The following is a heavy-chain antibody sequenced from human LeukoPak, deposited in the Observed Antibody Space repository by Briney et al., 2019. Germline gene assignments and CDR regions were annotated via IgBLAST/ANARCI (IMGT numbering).Heavy chain of an antibody. CDR1: GGSISSYY. J-gene: IGHJ3*02. Sequence: SETLSLTCTVSGGSISSYYWSWIRQTPGKGLEWIGYIHYSGRTNYNPSLKSRVTISVDTSKNQFSLRLSSVTAADTAVYYCAGDGKESDYLAFDIWGQGTMVTVSS. CDR2: IHYSGRT. CDR3: AGDGKESDYLAFDI. V-gene: IGHV4-59*01. D-gene: IGHD3-22*01.